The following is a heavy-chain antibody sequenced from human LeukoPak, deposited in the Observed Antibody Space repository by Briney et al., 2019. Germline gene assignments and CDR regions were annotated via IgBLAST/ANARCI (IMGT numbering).Heavy chain of an antibody. CDR1: GFTFSAYW. V-gene: IGHV3-74*01. D-gene: IGHD3-9*01. J-gene: IGHJ4*02. CDR2: VKYDGSTT. CDR3: ARDLDWLLFDY. Sequence: GGSLRLSCAASGFTFSAYWMHWVRQAPGKGLVWVSRVKYDGSTTTYADSVKGRFTISRDNAKNILYLHMNSLRVEDTAVYYCARDLDWLLFDYWGQGTLVTVSS.